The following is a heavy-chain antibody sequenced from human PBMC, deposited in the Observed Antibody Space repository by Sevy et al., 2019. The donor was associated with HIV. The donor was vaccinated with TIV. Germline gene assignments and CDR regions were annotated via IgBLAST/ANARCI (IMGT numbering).Heavy chain of an antibody. J-gene: IGHJ6*02. D-gene: IGHD2-2*01. CDR1: GFIFSNYW. CDR2: IKVDGSEK. CDR3: ARDCSSTTCLWGLDV. Sequence: GGSLRLSCAASGFIFSNYWMTWVRQAPGKGLEWVANIKVDGSEKYYVDSVKGRFTISRDNAKNSLYLQMNSLRAEDTAVYHCARDCSSTTCLWGLDVWGQGTTVTVSS. V-gene: IGHV3-7*03.